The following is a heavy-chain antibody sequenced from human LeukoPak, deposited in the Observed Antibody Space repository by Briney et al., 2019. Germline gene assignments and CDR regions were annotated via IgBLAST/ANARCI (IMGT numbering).Heavy chain of an antibody. V-gene: IGHV4-59*06. D-gene: IGHD5-18*01. CDR1: GGSFSTYY. J-gene: IGHJ5*02. CDR2: IYYSGST. CDR3: ARWGEGYTGTNWFDP. Sequence: SETLSLTCAVYGGSFSTYYWTWIRKPPGKGLEWIGYIYYSGSTYYNPSLKSRVTISVDTSKNQFSLKLSSVTAADTAVYYCARWGEGYTGTNWFDPWGQGTLVTVSS.